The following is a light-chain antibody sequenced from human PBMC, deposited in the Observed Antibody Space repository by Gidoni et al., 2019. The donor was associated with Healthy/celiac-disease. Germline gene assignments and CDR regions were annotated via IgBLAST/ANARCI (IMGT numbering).Light chain of an antibody. Sequence: ETVLTQSPATLSLSPGERATLSCRASRSVSSYLGWYQQKPGQAPRLLIYDASNRATGIPARFSGSGSGTDFTLTISSLEPEDFAVYYCQQRSNWPTFGQXTKVEIK. J-gene: IGKJ1*01. CDR2: DAS. CDR3: QQRSNWPT. V-gene: IGKV3-11*01. CDR1: RSVSSY.